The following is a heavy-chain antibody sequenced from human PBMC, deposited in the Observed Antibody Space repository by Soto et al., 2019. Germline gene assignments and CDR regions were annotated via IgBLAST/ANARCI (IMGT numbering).Heavy chain of an antibody. CDR1: GFSLSNARMG. CDR3: ARIPDGYNSRVYFDY. Sequence: QVTLKESGPVLVKPTETLTLTCTVSGFSLSNARMGVSWIRQPPGKALEWLAHIFSNDEKSYSTSLKSRLTIXXDXSXXQVVLTMTNMDPVDTATYYCARIPDGYNSRVYFDYWGQGTLVTVSS. CDR2: IFSNDEK. J-gene: IGHJ4*02. D-gene: IGHD5-12*01. V-gene: IGHV2-26*01.